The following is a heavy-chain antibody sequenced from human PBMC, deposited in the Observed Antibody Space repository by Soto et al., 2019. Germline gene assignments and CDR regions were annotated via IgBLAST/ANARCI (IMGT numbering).Heavy chain of an antibody. Sequence: GGSLRLSCAASGFTFSSHAMNWVRQAPGKGLEWVALIWNAGNNKYYTDAGSVKGRFTISRDNSRNTLYLEMNSVRADDTAVYYCARGPDYRNFGYFDYWGQGTLVTVSS. J-gene: IGHJ4*02. CDR3: ARGPDYRNFGYFDY. V-gene: IGHV3-33*01. CDR2: IWNAGNNK. CDR1: GFTFSSHA. D-gene: IGHD4-4*01.